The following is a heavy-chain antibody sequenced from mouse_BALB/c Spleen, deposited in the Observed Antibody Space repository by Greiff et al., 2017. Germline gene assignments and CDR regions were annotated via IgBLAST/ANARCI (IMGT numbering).Heavy chain of an antibody. J-gene: IGHJ4*01. Sequence: VQLQQSGAELVKPGASVKLSCTASGFNIKDTYMHWVKQRPEQGLEWIGRIDPANGNTKYDPKFQGKATITADTSSNTAYLQLSSLTSEDTAVYYCARTVVGDYYAMDYWGQGTSVTVSS. CDR1: GFNIKDTY. CDR3: ARTVVGDYYAMDY. V-gene: IGHV14-3*02. D-gene: IGHD1-1*01. CDR2: IDPANGNT.